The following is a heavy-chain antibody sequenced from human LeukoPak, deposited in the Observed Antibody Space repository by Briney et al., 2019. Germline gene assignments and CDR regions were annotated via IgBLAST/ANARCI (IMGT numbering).Heavy chain of an antibody. J-gene: IGHJ6*03. Sequence: GGSLRLSCAASGFTFSDHYIDWVRQAPGKGLEWVAVISYDGSNKYYADSVKGRFTISRDNSKNTLYLQMNSLRAEDTAVYYCARDWYASGVFYYYMDVWGKGTTVTVSS. V-gene: IGHV3-30*03. CDR1: GFTFSDHY. CDR2: ISYDGSNK. CDR3: ARDWYASGVFYYYMDV. D-gene: IGHD6-19*01.